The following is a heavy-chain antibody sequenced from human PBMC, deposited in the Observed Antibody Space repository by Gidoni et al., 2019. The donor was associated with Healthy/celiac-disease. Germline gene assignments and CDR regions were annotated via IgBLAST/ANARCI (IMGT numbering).Heavy chain of an antibody. J-gene: IGHJ4*02. CDR2: IDWYDDK. D-gene: IGHD3-22*01. V-gene: IGHV2-70*04. CDR3: AREKRYYYDSSGYYYFDY. Sequence: QVTLKASGPALVKPTQTLPLTCTFSGFSLSASGMRVRLIRQPPGKALEWLERIDWYDDKFYSTSRKTRLTISKDTYKNQVVLTMTNMDPVDTATYYCAREKRYYYDSSGYYYFDYWGQGTLVTVSS. CDR1: GFSLSASGMR.